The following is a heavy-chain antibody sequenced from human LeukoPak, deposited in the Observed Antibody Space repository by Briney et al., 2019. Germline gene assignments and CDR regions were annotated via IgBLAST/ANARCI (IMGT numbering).Heavy chain of an antibody. Sequence: GGSLRLSCAASGFTFSSYAMSWVRQAPGKGLEWVSTISGSGFSTYYADSVKGRFTISRDNSKNTLYLETNSLRAEDTAVYYCARDLGYCTNGVCHTRFDYWGQGTLVAVSS. CDR1: GFTFSSYA. CDR2: ISGSGFST. D-gene: IGHD2-8*01. CDR3: ARDLGYCTNGVCHTRFDY. J-gene: IGHJ4*02. V-gene: IGHV3-23*01.